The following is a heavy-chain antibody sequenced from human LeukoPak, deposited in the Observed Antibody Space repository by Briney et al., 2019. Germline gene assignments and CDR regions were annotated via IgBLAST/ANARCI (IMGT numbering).Heavy chain of an antibody. CDR3: ANTYYDYVWGSN. CDR2: ISSGSSTI. D-gene: IGHD3-16*01. CDR1: GFTFSSYS. Sequence: PSGGSLRLSCAASGFTFSSYSMNWVRQAPGKGLEWDSYISSGSSTIYYADSVKGRFTISRDNAKNSLYLQMNSLRDEDTAVYYCANTYYDYVWGSNWGQGTLVSVSS. J-gene: IGHJ4*02. V-gene: IGHV3-48*02.